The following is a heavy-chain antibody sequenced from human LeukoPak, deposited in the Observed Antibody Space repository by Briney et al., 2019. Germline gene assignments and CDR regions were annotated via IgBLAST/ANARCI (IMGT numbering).Heavy chain of an antibody. D-gene: IGHD3-10*01. CDR3: AKLAKYFYGSETYFFFEH. J-gene: IGHJ4*02. CDR1: GFSFTTYW. Sequence: RPGESLRVSCAASGFSFTTYWMGWVRQAPGKGLEWVANINQDGTEKYYVDSVKGRFTISRDNAKNSLYLQMNSLRVEDTAVYYCAKLAKYFYGSETYFFFEHWGQGTPVTASS. CDR2: INQDGTEK. V-gene: IGHV3-7*01.